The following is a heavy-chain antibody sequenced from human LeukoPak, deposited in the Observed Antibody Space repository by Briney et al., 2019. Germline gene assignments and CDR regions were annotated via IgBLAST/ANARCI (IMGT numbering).Heavy chain of an antibody. V-gene: IGHV4-59*01. CDR1: GGSISSYY. CDR3: VRSPQLDP. Sequence: SETLSLTCTVSGGSISSYYWNWIRQPPGKGLEWIGYIQNSVTSYTDNPSLQSRVTISVDTSKNQFSLKLTSVTAADTAVYYCVRSPQLDPWGQGTLVTVSS. J-gene: IGHJ5*02. CDR2: IQNSVTSY.